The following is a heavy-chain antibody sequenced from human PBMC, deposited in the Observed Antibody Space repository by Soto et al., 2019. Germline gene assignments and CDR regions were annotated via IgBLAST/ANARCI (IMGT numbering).Heavy chain of an antibody. J-gene: IGHJ4*02. V-gene: IGHV3-30-3*01. CDR1: GFTFSSYA. D-gene: IGHD1-1*01. CDR3: ARGEEVRLPFDY. Sequence: QVQLVESGGGVVQPGRSLRLSCAASGFTFSSYAMHWVRQAPGKGLEWVAVISYDGSNKYYADSVKGRFTISRDNSKNTLYLQMNSLRAEDTAVYYCARGEEVRLPFDYWGQGTLVTVSS. CDR2: ISYDGSNK.